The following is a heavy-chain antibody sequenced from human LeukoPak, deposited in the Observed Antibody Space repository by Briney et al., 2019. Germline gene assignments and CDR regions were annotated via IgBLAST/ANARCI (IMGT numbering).Heavy chain of an antibody. D-gene: IGHD3-22*01. J-gene: IGHJ4*02. V-gene: IGHV3-21*01. CDR2: ISSSSSYI. Sequence: GGSLRLSCAASGFTFSSYSMNWVRQAPGKGLEWVSSISSSSSYIYYADSVKGRFTISRDNAKNSLHLQMNSRRAEDTAVYYCAGRALYYDSSGYYYMVDYWGQGTLVTVSS. CDR1: GFTFSSYS. CDR3: AGRALYYDSSGYYYMVDY.